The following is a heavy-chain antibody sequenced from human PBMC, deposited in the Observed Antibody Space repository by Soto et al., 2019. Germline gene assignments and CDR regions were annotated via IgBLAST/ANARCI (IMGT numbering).Heavy chain of an antibody. CDR3: ERDNYDFWSGYYP. J-gene: IGHJ5*02. Sequence: EVQLVESGGGLVKPGGSLRLSCAASGFTFSSYSMNWVRQAPGKGLEWVSSISSSSSYIYYADSVKGRFTISRDNAKNPLYLQMNSRRAEDTAVYYCERDNYDFWSGYYPWGQGTLVTVSS. CDR1: GFTFSSYS. CDR2: ISSSSSYI. D-gene: IGHD3-3*01. V-gene: IGHV3-21*01.